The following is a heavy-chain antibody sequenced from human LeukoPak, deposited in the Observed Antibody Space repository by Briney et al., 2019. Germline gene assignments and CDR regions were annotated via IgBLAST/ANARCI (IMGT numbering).Heavy chain of an antibody. CDR3: ARVYYGSGSLHYYYYYMDV. CDR1: GFTFSNAW. J-gene: IGHJ6*03. Sequence: GGSLRLSCVVSGFTFSNAWMSWVRQAPGKGLEWVSVIYSGGRTYYADSVKGRFTISRDNSKNTLYLQMNSLRAEDTAVYYCARVYYGSGSLHYYYYYMDVWGKGTTVTISS. D-gene: IGHD3-10*01. V-gene: IGHV3-53*01. CDR2: IYSGGRT.